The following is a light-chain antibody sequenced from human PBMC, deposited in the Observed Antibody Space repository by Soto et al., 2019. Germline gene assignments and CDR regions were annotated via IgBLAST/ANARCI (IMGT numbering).Light chain of an antibody. CDR1: QDINSY. V-gene: IGKV1-39*01. CDR3: QQTYTTRALT. J-gene: IGKJ4*01. Sequence: DIQMTQSPTSLSASVGDRVTITCRASQDINSYLNWYQHKPGKSPKLLIYAASSLQSGAPSRFSGRESGADFTLTINSLQPDDSAIYYCQQTYTTRALTFGGGTKVEIK. CDR2: AAS.